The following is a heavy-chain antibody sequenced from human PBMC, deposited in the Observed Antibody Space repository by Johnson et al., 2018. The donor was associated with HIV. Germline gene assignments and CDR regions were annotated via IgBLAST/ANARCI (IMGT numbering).Heavy chain of an antibody. CDR3: ARVGEYCSSTSCSGAFDI. Sequence: VQLVESGGGLVPPGGSLRLSCAASGFTVSSTYMSWVRQAPGKGLEWVSGINWNGGSTGYADSVKGRFPISRDNAKNSLYLQMNSLRAEDTALYYCARVGEYCSSTSCSGAFDIWGQGTMVTVSS. CDR2: INWNGGST. J-gene: IGHJ3*02. V-gene: IGHV3-20*04. D-gene: IGHD2-2*01. CDR1: GFTVSSTY.